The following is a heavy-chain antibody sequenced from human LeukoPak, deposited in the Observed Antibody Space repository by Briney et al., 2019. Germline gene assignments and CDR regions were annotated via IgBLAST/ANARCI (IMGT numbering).Heavy chain of an antibody. CDR2: LIPIFGIA. V-gene: IGHV1-69*04. CDR3: ARSGSSGWSLGVGYTEYFQH. J-gene: IGHJ1*01. Sequence: GSSVKVSCKASGGTFSSYAISWVRQAPGQGLEWMGRLIPIFGIANYAQKFQGRVTITADKSTSTAYMELSSLRSEDTAVYYCARSGSSGWSLGVGYTEYFQHWGQGALVTVSS. D-gene: IGHD3-22*01. CDR1: GGTFSSYA.